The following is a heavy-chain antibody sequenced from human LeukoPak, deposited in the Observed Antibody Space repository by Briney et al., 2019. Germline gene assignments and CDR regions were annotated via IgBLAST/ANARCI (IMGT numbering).Heavy chain of an antibody. V-gene: IGHV1-8*03. CDR1: GYTFTSYG. Sequence: LGASVKVSCKASGYTFTSYGISWVRQATGQGLEWMGWMNPNSGNTGYAQKFQGRVTITRNTSISTAYMELSSLRSEDTAVYYCARYDNSAYHLDYWGQGTLVTVSS. J-gene: IGHJ4*02. CDR2: MNPNSGNT. CDR3: ARYDNSAYHLDY. D-gene: IGHD3-22*01.